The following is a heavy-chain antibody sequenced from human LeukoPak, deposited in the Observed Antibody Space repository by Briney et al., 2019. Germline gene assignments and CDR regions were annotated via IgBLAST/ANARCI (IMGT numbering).Heavy chain of an antibody. CDR3: TTATGDGDYTAGPVSSFDV. J-gene: IGHJ3*01. V-gene: IGHV3-15*01. Sequence: GGSLRLSCAASGFTFSSYSMNWVRQAPGKGPEWVGRIKSKIDSGTTHYAAPVKGRFAISRDDSKNTLYLQMNSLKTEDTAVYYCTTATGDGDYTAGPVSSFDVWGQGTMVTVSS. CDR1: GFTFSSYS. CDR2: IKSKIDSGTT. D-gene: IGHD4-17*01.